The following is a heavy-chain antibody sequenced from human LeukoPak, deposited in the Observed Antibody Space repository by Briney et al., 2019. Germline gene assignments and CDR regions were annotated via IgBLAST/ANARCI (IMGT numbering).Heavy chain of an antibody. CDR2: ISAYNGNT. Sequence: SSVKVSCKASGYTFTSYGISWVRQAPGQGLEWMGWISAYNGNTNYAQKLQGRVTMTTDTSTSTAYMELRSLRSDDTAVYYCARRVGGYSSSWSWYFDRWGRGPLVTVSS. D-gene: IGHD6-13*01. V-gene: IGHV1-18*01. CDR1: GYTFTSYG. J-gene: IGHJ2*01. CDR3: ARRVGGYSSSWSWYFDR.